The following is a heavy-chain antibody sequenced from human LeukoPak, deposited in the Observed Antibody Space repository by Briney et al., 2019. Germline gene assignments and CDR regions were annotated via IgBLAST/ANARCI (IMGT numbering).Heavy chain of an antibody. V-gene: IGHV3-48*03. CDR2: ISSSGSTI. J-gene: IGHJ6*02. CDR1: GFTFSSCE. Sequence: GGSLRLSCAASGFTFSSCEMNWVRQAPGKGLEWVSYISSSGSTIYYADSVKGRFTISRDNAKNSLYLQMNSLRAEDTAVYYCARADYCYYGMDVWGQGTTVTVSS. CDR3: ARADYCYYGMDV.